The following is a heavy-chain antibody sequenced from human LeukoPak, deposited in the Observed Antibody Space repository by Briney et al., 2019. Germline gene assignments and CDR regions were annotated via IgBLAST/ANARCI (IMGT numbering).Heavy chain of an antibody. V-gene: IGHV3-21*04. J-gene: IGHJ4*02. D-gene: IGHD3-10*01. CDR2: ISSSSSYI. CDR3: ASEAMVRGDEFDY. Sequence: GGSLRLSCAASGFTFSSYSMNWVRQAPGKGLEWVSSISSSSSYIYYADSVKGRFTISRDNAKNSLYLQMNSLRAEDTAVYYCASEAMVRGDEFDYWGQGTLVTVSS. CDR1: GFTFSSYS.